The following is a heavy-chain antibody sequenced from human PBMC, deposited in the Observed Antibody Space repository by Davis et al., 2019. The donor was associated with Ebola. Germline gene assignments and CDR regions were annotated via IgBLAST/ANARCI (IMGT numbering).Heavy chain of an antibody. D-gene: IGHD5-24*01. CDR3: ARGIGEMATIMGSGYYYYYGMDV. Sequence: GESLKISCAASGFTFTSYAMTWVRQAPGKGLEWVSAISGSGGSTYYADSVKGRFTISRDNSKNTLYLQMNSLRAEDTAVYYCARGIGEMATIMGSGYYYYYGMDVWGQGTTVTVSS. CDR2: ISGSGGST. J-gene: IGHJ6*02. CDR1: GFTFTSYA. V-gene: IGHV3-23*01.